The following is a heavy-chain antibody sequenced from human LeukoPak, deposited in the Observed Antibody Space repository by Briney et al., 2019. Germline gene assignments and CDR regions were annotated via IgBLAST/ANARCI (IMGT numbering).Heavy chain of an antibody. CDR3: ARGTVTTYYFDL. Sequence: PSETLSLTCTVSGGSISSYYWSWIRQPPGKGLEWIGYIHYSGSTNYNPSLKSRVPMSVDTSKNQFSLKLSSVTAADTAVYYCARGTVTTYYFDLWGQGTLVAVSS. J-gene: IGHJ4*02. CDR2: IHYSGST. CDR1: GGSISSYY. D-gene: IGHD4-17*01. V-gene: IGHV4-59*01.